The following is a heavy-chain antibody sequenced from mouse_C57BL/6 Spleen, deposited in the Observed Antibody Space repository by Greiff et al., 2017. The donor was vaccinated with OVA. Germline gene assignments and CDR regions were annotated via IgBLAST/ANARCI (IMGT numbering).Heavy chain of an antibody. CDR1: GYAFSSSW. CDR2: IYPGDGDT. V-gene: IGHV1-82*01. Sequence: QVQLQQSGPELVKPGASVKISCKASGYAFSSSWMNWVKQRPGKGLEWIGRIYPGDGDTNYNGKFKGKATLTADKSSSTAYMQLSSLTSEDSAVYVCARSYYDYDTWFAYWGQGTLVTVSA. CDR3: ARSYYDYDTWFAY. J-gene: IGHJ3*01. D-gene: IGHD2-4*01.